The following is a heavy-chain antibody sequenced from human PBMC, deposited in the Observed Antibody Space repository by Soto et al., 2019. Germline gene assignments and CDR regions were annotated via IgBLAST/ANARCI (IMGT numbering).Heavy chain of an antibody. Sequence: QVQLVESGGGVVQPGRSLRLSCAASGFTFSSYGMHWVRQAPGKGLEWVAVIWYDGSNKYYADSVKGRFTISRDNSKNTXXLXMXXLRAEDTAVYYCARDRRTTVVTFTRPGYYYYGMDVWGQGTTVTVSS. CDR1: GFTFSSYG. CDR3: ARDRRTTVVTFTRPGYYYYGMDV. J-gene: IGHJ6*02. D-gene: IGHD4-17*01. CDR2: IWYDGSNK. V-gene: IGHV3-33*01.